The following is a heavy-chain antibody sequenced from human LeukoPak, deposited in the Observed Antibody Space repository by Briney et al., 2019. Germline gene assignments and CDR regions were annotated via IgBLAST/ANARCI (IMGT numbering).Heavy chain of an antibody. CDR2: INHSGST. Sequence: SETLSLTCAVYGGSFSGYYWSWIRQPPGKGLEWIGEINHSGSTNYNPSLKSRVTISVDTSKNQFSLKLSSVTAADTAVYYCARGGPATSGTDEDVVVVAAPFDYWGQGTLVTISS. CDR1: GGSFSGYY. J-gene: IGHJ4*02. D-gene: IGHD2-15*01. V-gene: IGHV4-34*01. CDR3: ARGGPATSGTDEDVVVVAAPFDY.